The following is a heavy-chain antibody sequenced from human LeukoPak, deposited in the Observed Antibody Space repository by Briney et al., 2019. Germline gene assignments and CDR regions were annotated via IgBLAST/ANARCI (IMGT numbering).Heavy chain of an antibody. V-gene: IGHV4-59*01. CDR2: IYCSGST. J-gene: IGHJ4*01. Sequence: SETLSLTYTVSGGSISSYYWSWIRQPPGKGLEWIGYIYCSGSTNYNPSLKSRVTISVDTSKNQSSLKVTSVTAADTAVYYCARGASSWDYWGHGTLVTVSS. CDR3: ARGASSWDY. D-gene: IGHD6-13*01. CDR1: GGSISSYY.